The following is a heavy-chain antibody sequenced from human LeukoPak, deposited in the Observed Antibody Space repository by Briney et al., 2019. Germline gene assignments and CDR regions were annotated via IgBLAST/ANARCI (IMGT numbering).Heavy chain of an antibody. D-gene: IGHD1-14*01. J-gene: IGHJ4*02. V-gene: IGHV3-53*01. CDR1: GFTVITND. CDR3: ARGVEPLAANTLAY. CDR2: LYSDGNT. Sequence: GGSLRPSCAASGFTVITNDMTWVRQAPGKGLEWVSVLYSDGNTKYADSVQGRFTISRDNSKDTLYLEMNSLSPDDTAVYYCARGVEPLAANTLAYWGQGTLVTVSS.